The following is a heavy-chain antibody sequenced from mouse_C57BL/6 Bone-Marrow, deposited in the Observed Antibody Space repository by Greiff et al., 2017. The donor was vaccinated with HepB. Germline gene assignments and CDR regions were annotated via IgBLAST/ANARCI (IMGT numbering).Heavy chain of an antibody. J-gene: IGHJ2*01. Sequence: QVQLQQPGAELVKPGASVKLSCKASGYTFTSYWMHWVKQRPGRGLEWIGRIDPNSGGTKYNEKFKSKATLTVDKPSSTAYMQLSSLTSEDSAVYYLAYSNYRGTYYFDYWGQGTTLTVSS. V-gene: IGHV1-72*01. CDR3: AYSNYRGTYYFDY. D-gene: IGHD2-5*01. CDR2: IDPNSGGT. CDR1: GYTFTSYW.